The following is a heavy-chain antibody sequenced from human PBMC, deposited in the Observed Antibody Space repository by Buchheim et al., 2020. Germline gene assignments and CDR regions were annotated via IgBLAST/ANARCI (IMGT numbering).Heavy chain of an antibody. V-gene: IGHV4-39*01. CDR3: ARHTPDYGGYLDY. D-gene: IGHD2-21*01. CDR2: IYYSGST. CDR1: GGSISSSSYY. J-gene: IGHJ4*02. Sequence: QLQLQESGPGLVKPSETLSLTCTVSGGSISSSSYYWGWIRQPPGKGLEWIGSIYYSGSTYYNPSLKSRVTITVDTSKNQFSLKLSAVTAADTAVYYCARHTPDYGGYLDYWGQGTL.